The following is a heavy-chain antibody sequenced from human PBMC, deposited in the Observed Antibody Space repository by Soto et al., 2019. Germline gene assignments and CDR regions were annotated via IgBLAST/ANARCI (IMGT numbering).Heavy chain of an antibody. Sequence: QVQLQQWGAGLLKPSETLSLTCAVYGGSFSGYYWSWIRQPPGKGLEWIGEINHSGSTNYNPSLKSRVTISVDTSKNQFSLKLSSVTAADTAVYYCARAIVDGLSHDYWGQETLVTVSS. V-gene: IGHV4-34*01. D-gene: IGHD3-22*01. J-gene: IGHJ4*02. CDR2: INHSGST. CDR1: GGSFSGYY. CDR3: ARAIVDGLSHDY.